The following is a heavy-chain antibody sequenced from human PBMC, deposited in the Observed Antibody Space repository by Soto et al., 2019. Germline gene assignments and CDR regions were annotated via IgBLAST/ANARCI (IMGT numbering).Heavy chain of an antibody. D-gene: IGHD1-1*01. J-gene: IGHJ6*02. Sequence: QVQLVQSGGEVKKPGASVKVSCKASGYTFTTHGISWVRQAPGQGLEWMGWISAYNGNTNYAQKAQGRVTLTTDTATSTAYMELRSLRSDDTALYYCAREVDNFLDVWGQGTTGTVSS. CDR2: ISAYNGNT. CDR3: AREVDNFLDV. V-gene: IGHV1-18*01. CDR1: GYTFTTHG.